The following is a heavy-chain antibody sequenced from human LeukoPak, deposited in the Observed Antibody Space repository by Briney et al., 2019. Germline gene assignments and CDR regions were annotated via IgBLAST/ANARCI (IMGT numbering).Heavy chain of an antibody. CDR2: IYHSGST. Sequence: SETLSLTCTVSGYSMSSGYYWGWIRQPPGKGLEWIGSIYHSGSTYYNPSLKSRVTISVDTSKNQFSLKLSSVTAADTAVYYCARDWGVSARPGYMDVWGKGTTVTVSS. J-gene: IGHJ6*03. D-gene: IGHD6-6*01. CDR1: GYSMSSGYY. V-gene: IGHV4-38-2*02. CDR3: ARDWGVSARPGYMDV.